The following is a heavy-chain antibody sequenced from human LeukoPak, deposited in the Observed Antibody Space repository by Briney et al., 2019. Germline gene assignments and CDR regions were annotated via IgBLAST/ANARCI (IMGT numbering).Heavy chain of an antibody. Sequence: GGSLRLSCAASGFTFSSYGMHWVRQAPGKGLEWVAVIWYDGSNKYYADSVKGRFTISRDNSKNTLYLQMNSLRAEDTAVYYCARYSSSSWYTFDYWGQGTQVTVSS. D-gene: IGHD6-13*01. CDR1: GFTFSSYG. CDR2: IWYDGSNK. V-gene: IGHV3-33*01. J-gene: IGHJ4*02. CDR3: ARYSSSSWYTFDY.